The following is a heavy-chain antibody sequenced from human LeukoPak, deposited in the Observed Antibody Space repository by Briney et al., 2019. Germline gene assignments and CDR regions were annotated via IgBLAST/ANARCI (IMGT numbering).Heavy chain of an antibody. J-gene: IGHJ4*02. CDR2: IYSGGST. Sequence: GGSLTLSCAASGFTVSSNYMSWVRQAPGKGLEWVAVIYSGGSTYYADSVKGRFTISRDNSKNTLYLQMNSLTAEDTAVYYCARDLGWAGGGIFDYWGQGTLVTVSS. V-gene: IGHV3-66*01. CDR3: ARDLGWAGGGIFDY. CDR1: GFTVSSNY. D-gene: IGHD6-13*01.